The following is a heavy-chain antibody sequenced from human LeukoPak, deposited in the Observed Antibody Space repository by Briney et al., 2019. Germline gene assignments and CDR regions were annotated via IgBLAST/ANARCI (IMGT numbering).Heavy chain of an antibody. CDR2: INHSGGT. J-gene: IGHJ1*01. D-gene: IGHD3-22*01. V-gene: IGHV4-34*01. CDR3: ARGYPYYYDSSGYYGGFQH. Sequence: PSETLSLTCAVYGGSFSGYYWSWIRQPPGKGLEWIGEINHSGGTNYNPSLKSRVTISVDTSKNQFSLKLSSVTAADTAVYYCARGYPYYYDSSGYYGGFQHWGQGTLVTVSS. CDR1: GGSFSGYY.